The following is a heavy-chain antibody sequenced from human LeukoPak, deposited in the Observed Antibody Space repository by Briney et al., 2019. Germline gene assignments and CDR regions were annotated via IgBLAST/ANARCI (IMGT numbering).Heavy chain of an antibody. CDR3: ARGCDPPPYYYYYGMDV. V-gene: IGHV1-2*02. CDR2: INPNSGGT. D-gene: IGHD4/OR15-4a*01. CDR1: GYTFTGYY. Sequence: ASVKVSCKASGYTFTGYYMHWVRQAPGQGLEWMGWINPNSGGTNYAQKFQGRVTMTRDTSISTAYMELSRLRSDDTAVYYCARGCDPPPYYYYYGMDVWGQGTTVTVSS. J-gene: IGHJ6*02.